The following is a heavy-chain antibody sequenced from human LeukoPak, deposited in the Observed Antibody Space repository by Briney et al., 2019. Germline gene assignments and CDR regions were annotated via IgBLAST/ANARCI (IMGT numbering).Heavy chain of an antibody. CDR1: GYAFTGYY. Sequence: ASVKVSCKASGYAFTGYYIHWVRQAPGQGLEWMGWINSNSGGTNYAQKFHGRVTMTRDTSMSTAYMELSRLRSDDTAMYYCARDLVQDDSSGYYYVPPGYWGQGTLVTVSS. CDR3: ARDLVQDDSSGYYYVPPGY. D-gene: IGHD3-22*01. J-gene: IGHJ4*02. V-gene: IGHV1-2*02. CDR2: INSNSGGT.